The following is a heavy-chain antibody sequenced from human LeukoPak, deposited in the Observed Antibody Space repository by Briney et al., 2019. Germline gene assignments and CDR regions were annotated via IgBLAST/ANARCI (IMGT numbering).Heavy chain of an antibody. D-gene: IGHD6-13*01. CDR3: ARPHQGADSSSWDGNFQH. V-gene: IGHV5-51*01. Sequence: GESLKISCKGSGYSFTSYWIGWVRQMPGKGLEWMGIIYPGDSDTRYSPSFQRQVTISADKSISTAYLQWSSLKASDTAMYYCARPHQGADSSSWDGNFQHWGQGTLVTVSS. CDR1: GYSFTSYW. J-gene: IGHJ1*01. CDR2: IYPGDSDT.